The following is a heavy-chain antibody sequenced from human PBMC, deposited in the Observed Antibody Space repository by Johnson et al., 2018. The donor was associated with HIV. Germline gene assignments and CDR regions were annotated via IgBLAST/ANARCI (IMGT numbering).Heavy chain of an antibody. CDR1: GFRFDDYG. Sequence: QVQLVESGGGLVQPGGSLRLSCAASGFRFDDYGMSWVRQAPGQGLEWVAVISYDGSEKYYADSVKGRFTISRDNSKNTLYLQINSLRAEDTAVYYCVRDRSTYSGSYYGWDAFALWGQGTMVTVSS. J-gene: IGHJ3*01. CDR3: VRDRSTYSGSYYGWDAFAL. CDR2: ISYDGSEK. D-gene: IGHD1-26*01. V-gene: IGHV3-30*03.